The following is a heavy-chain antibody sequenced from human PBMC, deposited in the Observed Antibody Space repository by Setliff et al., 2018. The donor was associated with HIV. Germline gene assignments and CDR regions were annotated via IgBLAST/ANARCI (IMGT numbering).Heavy chain of an antibody. D-gene: IGHD3-9*01. J-gene: IGHJ4*02. CDR2: INTGNGDT. Sequence: ASVKVSCKASGYTFISYFLYWVRQAPGQRLEWMGWINTGNGDTRYSQRFQGRVTITMDTSASTAYMELSSLRSEDTAVYYCARDGGDILTGFYRRGPSDYWGQGTLVTVSS. V-gene: IGHV1-3*04. CDR1: GYTFISYF. CDR3: ARDGGDILTGFYRRGPSDY.